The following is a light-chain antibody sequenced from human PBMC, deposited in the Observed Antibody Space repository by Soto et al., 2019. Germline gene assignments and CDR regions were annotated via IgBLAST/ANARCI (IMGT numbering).Light chain of an antibody. Sequence: EIVLTQSPGTLSLSPGERATLSCRASQSLRSTFLAWYQQKPGQAPRLLIYAASSRAAGIPDRFCGSGSGTDFSLTISRLAPEDFAVYYCQQFGSSPPRLTFGGGTKVEIK. V-gene: IGKV3-20*01. CDR3: QQFGSSPPRLT. CDR1: QSLRSTF. J-gene: IGKJ4*01. CDR2: AAS.